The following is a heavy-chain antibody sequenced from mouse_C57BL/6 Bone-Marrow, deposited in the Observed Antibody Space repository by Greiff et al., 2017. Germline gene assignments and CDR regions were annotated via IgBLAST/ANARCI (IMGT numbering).Heavy chain of an antibody. CDR3: TTGSLYYYAMDY. D-gene: IGHD6-5*01. J-gene: IGHJ4*01. CDR1: GFNIKDDY. Sequence: EVQLQQSGAELVRPGASVKLSCTASGFNIKDDYMHWVKQRPEQGLEWIGWIDPENGDTEYASKFQGKATITADTSSNTAYLPLSSLTSEDTAVYYCTTGSLYYYAMDYWGQGTSVTVSS. V-gene: IGHV14-4*01. CDR2: IDPENGDT.